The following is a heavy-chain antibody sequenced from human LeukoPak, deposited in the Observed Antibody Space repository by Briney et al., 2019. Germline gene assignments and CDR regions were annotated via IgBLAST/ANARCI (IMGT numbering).Heavy chain of an antibody. CDR3: AREPYSSSSDRRGKACDY. J-gene: IGHJ4*02. V-gene: IGHV1-2*06. CDR1: GYTFTAHF. CDR2: IHSYNGGE. D-gene: IGHD6-6*01. Sequence: GSSVKVSCKASGYTFTAHFIHLVRQAPGQGLEWMGQIHSYNGGEKYAPTFQGRVTGLRDTSMNTIYLDLTNLTSDDTAVYYCAREPYSSSSDRRGKACDYWGQGTLVSVSS.